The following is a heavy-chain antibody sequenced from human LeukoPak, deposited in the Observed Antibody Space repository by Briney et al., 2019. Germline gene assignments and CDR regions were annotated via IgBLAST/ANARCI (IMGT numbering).Heavy chain of an antibody. V-gene: IGHV4-59*08. D-gene: IGHD2-2*01. CDR2: VSYRGNT. Sequence: SETLSLTSTVSGVSISSYSSSWIRQPPPKGLEWIGYVSYRGNTNFNPSLQSRVTIPLHTSKNQFSLKLSSVTAAHTAVYYCARRPGYCSSTSCPHGPNLYGMDLWGRGTRVSVSS. J-gene: IGHJ6*02. CDR1: GVSISSYS. CDR3: ARRPGYCSSTSCPHGPNLYGMDL.